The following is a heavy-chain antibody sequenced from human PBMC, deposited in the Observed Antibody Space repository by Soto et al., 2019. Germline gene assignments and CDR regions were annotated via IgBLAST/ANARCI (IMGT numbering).Heavy chain of an antibody. J-gene: IGHJ4*02. Sequence: QLQLQESGPGLVKPSETLSLTCTVSGGSISSSSYYWGWIRQPPGKGLTWIGSLYYSGNTYYNPSLKSRATISVDTSKNQFSLKLSYVTAADTAVYDCARHRCSRTSCYVRHYFDYWGQGTLVTVSS. V-gene: IGHV4-39*01. CDR2: LYYSGNT. D-gene: IGHD2-2*01. CDR3: ARHRCSRTSCYVRHYFDY. CDR1: GGSISSSSYY.